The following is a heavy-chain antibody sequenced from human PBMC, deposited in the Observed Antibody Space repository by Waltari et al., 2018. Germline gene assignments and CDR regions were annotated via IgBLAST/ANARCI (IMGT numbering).Heavy chain of an antibody. CDR1: GGSISSGGYS. Sequence: QLQLQESGSGLVKPSQTLSLTCAVSGGSISSGGYSWSWIRQPPGKGLEWIGYIYHSGSTYYNPSLKSRVTISVDRSKNQFSLKLSSVTAADTAVYYCARGSGGYSYGSYYYYYMDVWGKGTTVTVSS. J-gene: IGHJ6*03. CDR3: ARGSGGYSYGSYYYYYMDV. CDR2: IYHSGST. V-gene: IGHV4-30-2*01. D-gene: IGHD5-18*01.